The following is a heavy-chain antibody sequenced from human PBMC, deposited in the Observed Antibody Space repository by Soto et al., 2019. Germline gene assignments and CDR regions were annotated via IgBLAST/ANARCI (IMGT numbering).Heavy chain of an antibody. D-gene: IGHD1-7*01. CDR2: ISANGQGI. CDR1: GFTFSSYA. CDR3: AKDRNYPRDYFHY. V-gene: IGHV3-23*01. J-gene: IGHJ4*02. Sequence: EVQLLESGGGLVQPGGSLRLSCAASGFTFSSYALSWVRQAPGKGLEWVSAISANGQGIYHADSVRGRFTISRDNSKNTIFLHMDSLRAEDTAVYYCAKDRNYPRDYFHYWGQGTLVTVSS.